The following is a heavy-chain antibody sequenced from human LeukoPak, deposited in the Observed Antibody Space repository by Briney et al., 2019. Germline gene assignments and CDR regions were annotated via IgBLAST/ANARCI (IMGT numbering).Heavy chain of an antibody. J-gene: IGHJ4*02. CDR2: IWYDGSNK. V-gene: IGHV3-33*01. CDR3: ARDRRVGATYFDY. Sequence: PGRSLRLSCAASGFTFSSYGMHWVRQAPGKGLEWVAVIWYDGSNKYYADSVKGRFTISRDNSKNTLYLQMNSLRAEDTAVYYCARDRRVGATYFDYWGQGTLVTVCS. D-gene: IGHD1-26*01. CDR1: GFTFSSYG.